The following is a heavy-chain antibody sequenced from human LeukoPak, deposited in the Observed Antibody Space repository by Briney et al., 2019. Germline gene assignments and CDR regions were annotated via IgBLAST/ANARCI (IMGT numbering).Heavy chain of an antibody. V-gene: IGHV3-11*04. Sequence: PGGSLRLSCAASGFTFSDYYMSWIRQAPGKGLEWVSYISSSGSTIYYADSVKGRFTISRDNAKNSLSLQMNSLRAEDTAVYYCARGGGWLQLGVGYYYYYMDVWGKGTTVTVSS. CDR2: ISSSGSTI. CDR3: ARGGGWLQLGVGYYYYYMDV. CDR1: GFTFSDYY. D-gene: IGHD5-24*01. J-gene: IGHJ6*03.